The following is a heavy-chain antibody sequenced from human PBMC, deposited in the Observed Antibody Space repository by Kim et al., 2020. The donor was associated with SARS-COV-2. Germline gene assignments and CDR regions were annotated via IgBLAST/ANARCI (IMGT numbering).Heavy chain of an antibody. CDR1: GYSFISYW. Sequence: GESLNISCQVSGYSFISYWIGLVRQMPGKSLEWMGIIFPGDSNTKYRPSFQGQVTLSVDKSFNTAYLHWSSLKASDTAIYYCARAYSGNAFDVWGQGTMVTVSS. V-gene: IGHV5-51*01. CDR3: ARAYSGNAFDV. J-gene: IGHJ3*01. D-gene: IGHD5-12*01. CDR2: IFPGDSNT.